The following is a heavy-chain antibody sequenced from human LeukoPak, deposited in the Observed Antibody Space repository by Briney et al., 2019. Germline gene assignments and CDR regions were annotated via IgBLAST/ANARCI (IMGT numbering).Heavy chain of an antibody. V-gene: IGHV3-74*01. J-gene: IGHJ4*02. CDR2: INSDGSTT. CDR1: GFTFSSYW. CDR3: ARVCSTTSCYDH. Sequence: GGSLRLSCAASGFTFSSYWMHWVRQAPGKGLVWVSRINSDGSTTTYADSVKGRFTISRDNAKNTLYLQMNSLRAEDTAVYYCARVCSTTSCYDHWGQGILVTVSS. D-gene: IGHD2-2*01.